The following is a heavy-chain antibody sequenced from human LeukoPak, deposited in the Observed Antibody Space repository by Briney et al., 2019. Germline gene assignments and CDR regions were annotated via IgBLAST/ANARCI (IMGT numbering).Heavy chain of an antibody. CDR1: GYSISSGYY. J-gene: IGHJ5*02. D-gene: IGHD3-10*01. CDR3: ARLSVYHYSGSYLIRGWFDP. V-gene: IGHV4-38-2*01. CDR2: IYHSGST. Sequence: SETLSLTCAVSGYSISSGYYWGWIRQPPGKGLEWIGSIYHSGSTCYNPSLKSRVTISVDTSKNQLSLKLSSVTAADTAVCYCARLSVYHYSGSYLIRGWFDPWGQGTLVTVSS.